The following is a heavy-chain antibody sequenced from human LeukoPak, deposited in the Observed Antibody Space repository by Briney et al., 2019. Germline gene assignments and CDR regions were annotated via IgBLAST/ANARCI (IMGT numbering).Heavy chain of an antibody. V-gene: IGHV4-39*07. J-gene: IGHJ4*02. CDR3: ARSIAARRAFDY. D-gene: IGHD6-6*01. CDR1: GDSISNSYFY. Sequence: SETLSLTCTVSGDSISNSYFYWGWIRQPPGKGLEWIGTINYSGSTYYSPSLRSRVTISVDTSKHQFSLKLNSVTAADTAVYYCARSIAARRAFDYWGQGTLVTVSS. CDR2: INYSGST.